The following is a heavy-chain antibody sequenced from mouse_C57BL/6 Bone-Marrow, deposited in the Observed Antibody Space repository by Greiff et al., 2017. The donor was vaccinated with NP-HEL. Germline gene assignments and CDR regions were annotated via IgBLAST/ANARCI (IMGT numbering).Heavy chain of an antibody. CDR1: GFTFSDFY. J-gene: IGHJ4*01. D-gene: IGHD3-2*02. CDR2: SRNKANDYTT. Sequence: EVKLVESGGGLVQSGRSLRLSCATSGFTFSDFYMDWVRQAPGKGLEWIGVSRNKANDYTTEYSASVKGRFIVSRDTSQSILYLQMNALRAEDTATYYCARDASSGSYAMDYSCQGPSVTVSS. V-gene: IGHV7-1*01. CDR3: ARDASSGSYAMDY.